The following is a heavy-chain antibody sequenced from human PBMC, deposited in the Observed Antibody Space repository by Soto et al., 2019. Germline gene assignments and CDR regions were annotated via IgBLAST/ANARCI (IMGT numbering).Heavy chain of an antibody. D-gene: IGHD5-18*01. V-gene: IGHV1-69*13. J-gene: IGHJ4*02. CDR3: ASAVGDTAMVNLDY. CDR2: IIPIFGTA. CDR1: GGTFSSYA. Sequence: SVKVSCKASGGTFSSYAISWVRQAPGQGLEWMGGIIPIFGTANYAQEFQGRVTITADESTSTAYMELSSLRSEDTAVYYCASAVGDTAMVNLDYWGQGTLVTVSS.